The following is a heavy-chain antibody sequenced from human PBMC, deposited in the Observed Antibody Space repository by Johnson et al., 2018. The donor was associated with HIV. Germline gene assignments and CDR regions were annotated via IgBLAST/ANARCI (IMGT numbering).Heavy chain of an antibody. J-gene: IGHJ3*02. D-gene: IGHD2-15*01. CDR3: ARERYGSQAIDAFDI. CDR2: INQSGNEK. CDR1: GFTFSSYA. V-gene: IGHV3-7*01. Sequence: VQLVESGGVVVQPGGSLRLSCAASGFTFSSYAMSWVRQAPGKGLEWVANINQSGNEKYYADSVKGRFTISRDKSKNTLYLQMNSLRAEDMAVYYCARERYGSQAIDAFDIWGQGTMVTVSS.